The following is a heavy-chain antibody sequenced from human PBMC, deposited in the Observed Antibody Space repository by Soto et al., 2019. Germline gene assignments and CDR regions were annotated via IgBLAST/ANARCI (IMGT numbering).Heavy chain of an antibody. V-gene: IGHV3-7*03. CDR2: IKQHGNER. CDR1: GFTFTTYW. J-gene: IGHJ4*02. Sequence: GGSLRLSCAASGFTFTTYWMSWVRQAPGKGLEWVANIKQHGNERYYVDSVKGRFTISRDNAKNSLYLQMNSLRAEDTAVYYCAREWSPPLAVFDYWGQGALVTVSS. CDR3: AREWSPPLAVFDY. D-gene: IGHD1-26*01.